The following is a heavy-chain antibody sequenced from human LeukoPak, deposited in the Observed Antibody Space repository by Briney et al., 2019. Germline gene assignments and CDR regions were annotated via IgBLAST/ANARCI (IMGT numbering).Heavy chain of an antibody. CDR1: GFSISLGYY. CDR3: ATERERRITD. CDR2: IHPSGRT. D-gene: IGHD1-1*01. J-gene: IGHJ4*02. Sequence: PSETLSLTCDVSGFSISLGYYWVWIRQPAGQGLEWIGSIHPSGRTFYNSSLNSRITMTIDAPKNQFSLRLSLVTAVDTAVYFCATERERRITDWGQGTLVTVSS. V-gene: IGHV4-38-2*02.